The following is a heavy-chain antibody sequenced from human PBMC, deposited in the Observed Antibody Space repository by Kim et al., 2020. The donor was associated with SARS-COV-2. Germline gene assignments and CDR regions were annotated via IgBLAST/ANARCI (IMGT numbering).Heavy chain of an antibody. CDR3: ASGLTPGQH. V-gene: IGHV3-74*01. CDR2: IIPDVRST. Sequence: GGSLRLSCAASGFTFSECWLHWVRQAPGKGLVWVSRIIPDVRSTSYADSVKGRFTISRDNAKNTLYLQMNSLRAEDTAVYYCASGLTPGQHWGQGTLVTVSS. D-gene: IGHD2-15*01. J-gene: IGHJ1*01. CDR1: GFTFSECW.